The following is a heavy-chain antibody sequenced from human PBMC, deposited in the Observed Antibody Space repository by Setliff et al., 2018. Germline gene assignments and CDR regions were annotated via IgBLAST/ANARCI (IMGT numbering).Heavy chain of an antibody. CDR2: IYYSGST. Sequence: PSETLSLTCSVSGGSISSYYWSWIRQPPGKGLEWIGYIYYSGSTDSHPSLKSRVSISIDTSKNQFSLNVRSVTATDTAVYYCAREQWLDPPGYYYMDVWAKGTTVTVSS. J-gene: IGHJ6*03. V-gene: IGHV4-59*12. D-gene: IGHD6-19*01. CDR1: GGSISSYY. CDR3: AREQWLDPPGYYYMDV.